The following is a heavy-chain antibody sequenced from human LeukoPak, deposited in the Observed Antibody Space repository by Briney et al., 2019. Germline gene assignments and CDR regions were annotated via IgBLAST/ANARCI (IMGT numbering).Heavy chain of an antibody. D-gene: IGHD7-27*01. CDR1: GFTISNYA. CDR2: ISESSSTT. V-gene: IGHV3-48*01. J-gene: IGHJ6*02. CDR3: ASLWGNGMDV. Sequence: PGGSLRLSCAASGFTISNYAMSWVRQAPGKGLEWVSYISESSSTTYYADSVKGRFTISRDNAKNSLYLQMNSLRAEDTAVYYCASLWGNGMDVWGQGTTVTVSS.